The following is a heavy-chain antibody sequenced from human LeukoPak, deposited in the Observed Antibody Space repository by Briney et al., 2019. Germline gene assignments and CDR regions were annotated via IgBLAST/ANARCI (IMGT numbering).Heavy chain of an antibody. Sequence: SETLSLTCTVSGGTISSSSYYWGWIRQPPGKGLEWIGSIYYSGSTYYNPSLKSRVTISVDTSRNQFSLKLSSVTATDTAVYYCAREDLHVAARPFDYWGQGTLVTVSS. CDR3: AREDLHVAARPFDY. D-gene: IGHD6-6*01. J-gene: IGHJ4*02. CDR1: GGTISSSSYY. V-gene: IGHV4-39*07. CDR2: IYYSGST.